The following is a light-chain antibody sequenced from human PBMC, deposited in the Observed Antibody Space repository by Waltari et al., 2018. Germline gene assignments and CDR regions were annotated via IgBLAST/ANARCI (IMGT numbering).Light chain of an antibody. CDR2: DVS. Sequence: QSALTQPRSVSGSPGQSVTISCTGTSSDVGGYDYVSWYQQPPGKAPTLMIYDVSKRPSGVPDRFSGSKSGTTASLTISGLQAADEADYYCCSYGGSYTSFGGGTKLTVL. V-gene: IGLV2-11*01. CDR3: CSYGGSYTS. CDR1: SSDVGGYDY. J-gene: IGLJ3*02.